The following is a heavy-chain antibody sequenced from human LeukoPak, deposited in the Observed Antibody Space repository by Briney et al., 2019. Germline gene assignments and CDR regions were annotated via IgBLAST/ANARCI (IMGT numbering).Heavy chain of an antibody. J-gene: IGHJ4*02. D-gene: IGHD1-26*01. CDR3: ARHKMGTTRLYYFDY. V-gene: IGHV4-39*01. CDR2: IYYSGTT. CDR1: GGSISSSYYY. Sequence: KPSETLSLTCTVSGGSISSSYYYWGWIRQPPGKGLEWIGTIYYSGTTYYNPSLESRVTISVDTYKNQFSLRLTSVTAADTSVYYCARHKMGTTRLYYFDYWGQGTLVTVSS.